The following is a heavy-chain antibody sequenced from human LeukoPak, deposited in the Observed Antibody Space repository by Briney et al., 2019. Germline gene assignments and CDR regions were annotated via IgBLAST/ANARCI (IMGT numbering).Heavy chain of an antibody. Sequence: QAGGSLRLSCAASGFTFSSYGMHWVRQAPGKGLEWVAVISYDGSNKYYADSVKGRFTISRDNSKNTLYLQMNSLRAEDTAVYYCVSPERIAAAGSRLDIWGQGTKVTVSS. CDR2: ISYDGSNK. V-gene: IGHV3-30*03. D-gene: IGHD6-13*01. CDR3: VSPERIAAAGSRLDI. CDR1: GFTFSSYG. J-gene: IGHJ3*02.